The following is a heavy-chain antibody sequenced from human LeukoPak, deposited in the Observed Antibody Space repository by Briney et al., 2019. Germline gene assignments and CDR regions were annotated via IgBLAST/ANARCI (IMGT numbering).Heavy chain of an antibody. D-gene: IGHD6-19*01. V-gene: IGHV3-23*01. CDR2: IGGSGDKT. J-gene: IGHJ4*02. CDR1: GFTFNRNA. Sequence: GGSLRLSCAASGFTFNRNAISWVRQAPGKGREWVSTIGGSGDKTFYADSVKGRFTISRDNSKNMVHLQMNSLTGEDTALYYCVRRGDASSGWGDHDFWGQGALVTASS. CDR3: VRRGDASSGWGDHDF.